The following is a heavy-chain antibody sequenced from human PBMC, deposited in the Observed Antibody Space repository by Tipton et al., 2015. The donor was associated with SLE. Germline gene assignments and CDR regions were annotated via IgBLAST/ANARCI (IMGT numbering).Heavy chain of an antibody. V-gene: IGHV4-34*01. Sequence: TLSLTCTVSGGSFSGYYWSWIRQPPGKGLEWIGEINHSGSTNYNPSLKSRVTISVDTSKNQFSLKLSSVTAADTAVYYCARDFTVVTRGYFDYWGQGTLVTVSS. CDR1: GGSFSGYY. CDR2: INHSGST. J-gene: IGHJ4*02. CDR3: ARDFTVVTRGYFDY. D-gene: IGHD4-23*01.